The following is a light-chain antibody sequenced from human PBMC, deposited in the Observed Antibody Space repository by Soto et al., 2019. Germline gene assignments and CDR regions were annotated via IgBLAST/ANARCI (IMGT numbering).Light chain of an antibody. V-gene: IGKV3-20*01. CDR1: QGVSSTY. Sequence: IVVTQSPGTLSLSPVERATLSCRASQGVSSTYLAWYQQKPGQAPRLLIYGASFRATGIPDRFSGSGSGTDFTLTITRLEPEDFAVYYCQQFGGSSRTFGQGTKVDIK. J-gene: IGKJ1*01. CDR3: QQFGGSSRT. CDR2: GAS.